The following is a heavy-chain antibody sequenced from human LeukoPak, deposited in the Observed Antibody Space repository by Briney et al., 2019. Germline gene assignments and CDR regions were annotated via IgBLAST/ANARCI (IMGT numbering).Heavy chain of an antibody. CDR2: IYYSGST. CDR1: GGSFSGYY. D-gene: IGHD3-9*01. CDR3: ASHPDILTGYYYFDY. J-gene: IGHJ4*02. V-gene: IGHV4-59*01. Sequence: PSETLSLTCAVYGGSFSGYYWSWIRQPPGKGLEWIGYIYYSGSTNYNPSLKSRVTISVDTTKNQFSLKLSSVTAADTAVYYCASHPDILTGYYYFDYWGQGTLVTVSS.